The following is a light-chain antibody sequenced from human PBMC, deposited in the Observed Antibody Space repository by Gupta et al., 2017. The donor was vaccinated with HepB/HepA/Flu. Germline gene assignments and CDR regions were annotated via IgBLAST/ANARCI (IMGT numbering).Light chain of an antibody. CDR2: GAS. V-gene: IGKV3-15*01. Sequence: ETVMTQFPATLSVSPGESATLSFRASQTVGRNLAWYQHKAGQAPVLLIYGASTRGTGVPDRFSGSGSKTEFTLTISSLQSEDLAIYYCQQYYDWPRRFGQGTMLEIE. J-gene: IGKJ1*01. CDR3: QQYYDWPRR. CDR1: QTVGRN.